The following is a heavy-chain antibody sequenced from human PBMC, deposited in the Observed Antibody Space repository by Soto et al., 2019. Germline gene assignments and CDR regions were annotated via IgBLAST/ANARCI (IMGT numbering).Heavy chain of an antibody. CDR3: AKDPLGYDFWSGSPLGDGMDV. CDR2: ISGSGGST. Sequence: GGSLRLSCAASGFTFSSYAMSWVRQAPGKGLEWVSAISGSGGSTYYADSVKGRFTISRDNSKNTLYLQMNSLRAEDTAVYYCAKDPLGYDFWSGSPLGDGMDVWGQGTTVTVSS. D-gene: IGHD3-3*01. J-gene: IGHJ6*02. CDR1: GFTFSSYA. V-gene: IGHV3-23*01.